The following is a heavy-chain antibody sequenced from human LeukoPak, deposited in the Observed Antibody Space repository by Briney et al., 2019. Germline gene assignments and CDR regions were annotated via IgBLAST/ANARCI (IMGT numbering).Heavy chain of an antibody. CDR1: RFTFSSYS. CDR3: ARDMDSGSSIDP. J-gene: IGHJ5*02. D-gene: IGHD6-13*01. Sequence: GGSLRLSCAASRFTFSSYSMNWVRQAPGKGLEWVSSISSSSSYIYYADSVKGRFTISRDNAKNSLYLQMNSLRAEDTAVYYCARDMDSGSSIDPWGQGTLVTVSS. CDR2: ISSSSSYI. V-gene: IGHV3-21*01.